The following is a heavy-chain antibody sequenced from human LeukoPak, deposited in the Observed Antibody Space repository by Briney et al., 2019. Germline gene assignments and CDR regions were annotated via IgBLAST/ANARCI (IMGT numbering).Heavy chain of an antibody. D-gene: IGHD2-15*01. J-gene: IGHJ3*01. CDR2: IKEDGSTE. CDR1: GITFSSYG. CDR3: ARDSTLYCSDGTCHWGFDL. Sequence: GRSLRLSCAASGITFSSYGMYWVRQAPGKGLEWVADIKEDGSTEYYVDSMKGRFTISRDNAKNSLYLQMNSLRAEDTAVYYCARDSTLYCSDGTCHWGFDLWGQGTVVTVSS. V-gene: IGHV3-7*01.